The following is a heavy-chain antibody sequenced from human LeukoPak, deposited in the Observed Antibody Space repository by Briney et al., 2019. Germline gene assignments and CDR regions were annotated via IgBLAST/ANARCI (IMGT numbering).Heavy chain of an antibody. J-gene: IGHJ4*02. CDR2: INADEDRA. Sequence: PGGSLRLSCAASGFTFSDYWMHWVRQAPGKGLVWVSHINADEDRAAYADSVKGRFTISRDNSKNTLYLQMNSLRAEDTAVYYCAKDLAMGAFDYWGQGTLVTVSS. CDR1: GFTFSDYW. V-gene: IGHV3-74*01. D-gene: IGHD5-18*01. CDR3: AKDLAMGAFDY.